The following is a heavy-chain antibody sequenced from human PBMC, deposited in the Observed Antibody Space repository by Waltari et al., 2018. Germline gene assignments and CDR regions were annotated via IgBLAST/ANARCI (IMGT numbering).Heavy chain of an antibody. CDR1: GFSFSDYY. V-gene: IGHV3-11*01. CDR3: ARAREQNYDFWNGYSFYFDH. CDR2: ISSRDNIK. Sequence: QVQLVESGGGLVNPGGSLRLSCAASGFSFSDYYMTWIRQAPGKGLEWIAYISSRDNIKYHADYVKGRFTSSRDNAKNSLFLQMKSLRAEDTALYYCARAREQNYDFWNGYSFYFDHWGQGALVTVSS. D-gene: IGHD3-3*01. J-gene: IGHJ4*02.